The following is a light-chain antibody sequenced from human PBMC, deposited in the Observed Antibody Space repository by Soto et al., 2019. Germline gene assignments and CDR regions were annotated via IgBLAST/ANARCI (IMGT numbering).Light chain of an antibody. CDR2: DAS. J-gene: IGKJ1*01. CDR3: QQRSNWPWT. Sequence: EIVLTQSPGTLSLSPGERATFSCRASQSVSSYLAWYQQKPGQAPRLLIYDASNRATGIPARFSGSGSGTDFTLTISSLEPEDFAVYYCQQRSNWPWTFGQGTKVDI. CDR1: QSVSSY. V-gene: IGKV3-11*01.